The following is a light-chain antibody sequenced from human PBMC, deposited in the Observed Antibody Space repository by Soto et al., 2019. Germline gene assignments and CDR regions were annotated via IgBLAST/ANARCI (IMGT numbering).Light chain of an antibody. J-gene: IGKJ1*01. Sequence: DIQMTQSPSSLSASVGDRVTITCRASQSISSYLNWYQQKPGKAPNLLIYAASSLQSGVPSRFSGGGSGTDFTLTISSLQPEDFATYYCQQSYSTPRLTFGQGTKVEIK. CDR2: AAS. CDR3: QQSYSTPRLT. CDR1: QSISSY. V-gene: IGKV1-39*01.